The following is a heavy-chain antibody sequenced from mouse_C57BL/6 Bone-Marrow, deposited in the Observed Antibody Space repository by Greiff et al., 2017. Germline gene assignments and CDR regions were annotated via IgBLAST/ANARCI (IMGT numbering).Heavy chain of an antibody. V-gene: IGHV1-61*01. J-gene: IGHJ4*01. CDR2: IYPSDSET. Sequence: VQLQQPGAELVRPGSSVKLSCKASGYTFTSYWMDWVKQRLGQGLEWIGNIYPSDSETHYNQKFKDKATLTVDKSSSTAYMQLSSLTSEDSAVYYCARHGYYRWYAMDYWGQGTSVTVSS. CDR1: GYTFTSYW. D-gene: IGHD2-3*01. CDR3: ARHGYYRWYAMDY.